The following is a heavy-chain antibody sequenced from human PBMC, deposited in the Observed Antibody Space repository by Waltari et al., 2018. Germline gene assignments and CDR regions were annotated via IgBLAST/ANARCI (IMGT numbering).Heavy chain of an antibody. CDR3: ARERAYCSSTSCSRSFDY. Sequence: QVQLVQSGAEVKKPGASVKVSCKASGYTFTGYYMHWVRQAPGQGLEWMGRINPNSGGTNYAQKFQGRVTMTRDTSISTAYMELSRLRSDDTAVYYCARERAYCSSTSCSRSFDYWGQGTLVTVSS. CDR1: GYTFTGYY. D-gene: IGHD2-2*01. J-gene: IGHJ4*02. CDR2: INPNSGGT. V-gene: IGHV1-2*06.